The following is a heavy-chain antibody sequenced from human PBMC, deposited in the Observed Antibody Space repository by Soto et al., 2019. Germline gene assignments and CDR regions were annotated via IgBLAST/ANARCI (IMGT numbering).Heavy chain of an antibody. D-gene: IGHD6-19*01. CDR1: GYTFTSCG. V-gene: IGHV1-18*01. CDR2: ISAYNGNT. CDR3: ARAYSSGWYFDY. Sequence: ASVKVSCKASGYTFTSCGISWVRQAPGQGLEWMGWISAYNGNTNYAQKLQGRVTMTTDTSTSTAYMELRSLRSDDTAVYYCARAYSSGWYFDYWGQGTLVTVSS. J-gene: IGHJ4*02.